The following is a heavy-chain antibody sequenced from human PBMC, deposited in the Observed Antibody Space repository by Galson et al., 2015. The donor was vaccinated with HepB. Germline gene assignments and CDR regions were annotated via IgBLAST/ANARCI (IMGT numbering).Heavy chain of an antibody. V-gene: IGHV4-34*01. CDR2: INHSGST. Sequence: ETLSLTCAVYGGSFSGYYWSWIRQPPGKGLEWIGEINHSGSTNYNPSLKSRVTISVDTSKNQFSLKLSSVTAADTAVYYCARKARRITIFGVVIYYFDYWGQGTLVTVSS. CDR3: ARKARRITIFGVVIYYFDY. CDR1: GGSFSGYY. J-gene: IGHJ4*02. D-gene: IGHD3-3*01.